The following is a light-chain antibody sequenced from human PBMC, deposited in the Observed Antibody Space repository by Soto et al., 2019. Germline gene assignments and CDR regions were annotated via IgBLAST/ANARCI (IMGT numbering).Light chain of an antibody. V-gene: IGKV3D-15*01. CDR1: QSVNSN. CDR2: GAS. Sequence: EIVKTQSPATLSVSPGERATLSCRASQSVNSNLAWYQQKPGQAPRLLISGASTRATGIPARFSGSGSGTDFTLTISSLQSEDFAVYYCQQYNDWAPLTFGGGTKVEI. CDR3: QQYNDWAPLT. J-gene: IGKJ4*01.